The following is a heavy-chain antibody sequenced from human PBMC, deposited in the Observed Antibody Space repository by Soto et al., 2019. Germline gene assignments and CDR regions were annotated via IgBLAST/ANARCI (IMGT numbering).Heavy chain of an antibody. CDR2: TYYRSKWYN. J-gene: IGHJ6*02. V-gene: IGHV6-1*01. CDR3: VRNPYDYDSSGYSGYYYYYGMDV. Sequence: SQTLSLTCAISGDSVSSNSAAWNWIRQSPSRGLEWLGRTYYRSKWYNDYAVSVKSRITINPDTSKNQFSLQLNSVTPEDTAVYYCVRNPYDYDSSGYSGYYYYYGMDVWGQGTTVTVSS. D-gene: IGHD3-22*01. CDR1: GDSVSSNSAA.